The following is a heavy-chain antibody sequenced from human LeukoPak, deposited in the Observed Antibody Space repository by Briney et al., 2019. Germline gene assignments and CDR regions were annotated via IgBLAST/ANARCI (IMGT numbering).Heavy chain of an antibody. V-gene: IGHV5-51*01. Sequence: GESLKISCKSSGYSFTTYWIGWVRQMPGKGLEWMGIIYPGDSDTRYSPSFQGQVTISADKSISTAYLQWSSLKASDTAMYYCARKDNTAIFGVVISRGAFDIWGQGTMVTVSS. CDR2: IYPGDSDT. CDR1: GYSFTTYW. D-gene: IGHD3-3*01. CDR3: ARKDNTAIFGVVISRGAFDI. J-gene: IGHJ3*02.